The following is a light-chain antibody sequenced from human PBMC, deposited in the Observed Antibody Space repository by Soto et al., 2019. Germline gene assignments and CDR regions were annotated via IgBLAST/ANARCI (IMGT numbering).Light chain of an antibody. CDR2: GDS. J-gene: IGLJ2*01. CDR3: AAWDGSLKNVL. CDR1: GSSIGTNT. V-gene: IGLV1-44*01. Sequence: QSVLTQPPSASGTPGQRVTISCSGSGSSIGTNTVNWYRQLPGTAPKLLIYGDSQRPSGVPDRFSGSKSGTSASLAISGLQSEDEADYYCAAWDGSLKNVLFGGGTKLTVL.